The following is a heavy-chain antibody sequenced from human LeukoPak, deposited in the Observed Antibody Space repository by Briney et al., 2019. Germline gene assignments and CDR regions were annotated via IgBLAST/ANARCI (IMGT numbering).Heavy chain of an antibody. V-gene: IGHV3-64*01. CDR2: ISSNGGGT. J-gene: IGHJ5*02. Sequence: GGSLRLSCAASGFRFDSFAVHWVRQAPGKGLEFVSAISSNGGGTYCANSVKGRFTISRDNSKSTLYLQMDSLRAEDMAVYYCATLHDPWGQGTLVTVSS. CDR3: ATLHDP. CDR1: GFRFDSFA.